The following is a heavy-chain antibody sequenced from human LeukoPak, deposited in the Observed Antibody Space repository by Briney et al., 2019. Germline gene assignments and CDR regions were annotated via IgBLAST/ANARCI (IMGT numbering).Heavy chain of an antibody. J-gene: IGHJ4*01. CDR1: GDSISSTSYY. Sequence: SETLSLTCTVSGDSISSTSYYWDWIRQPQGKGLEWIGSIYNSGTTYYNPSLKSRVTISVDKSKNQFSLKVRHMTAADTAVYYCASRFYGLGSFNYWGQGTLVTVSS. D-gene: IGHD3-10*01. CDR2: IYNSGTT. V-gene: IGHV4-39*01. CDR3: ASRFYGLGSFNY.